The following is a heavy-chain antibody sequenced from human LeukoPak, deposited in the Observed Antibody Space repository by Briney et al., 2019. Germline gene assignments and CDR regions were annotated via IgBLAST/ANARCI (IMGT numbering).Heavy chain of an antibody. J-gene: IGHJ6*04. CDR1: GGSISSGGYY. CDR3: ARAAAGGYYYYGMDV. Sequence: SQTLSLTCTVSGGSISSGGYYWSWIRQHPGKGLEWIGYIYYSGSTYYNPSLKSRVTISVDTSKNQFSLKLSSVTAADTAVYYRARAAAGGYYYYGMDVWGKGTTVTVSS. CDR2: IYYSGST. V-gene: IGHV4-31*03. D-gene: IGHD6-13*01.